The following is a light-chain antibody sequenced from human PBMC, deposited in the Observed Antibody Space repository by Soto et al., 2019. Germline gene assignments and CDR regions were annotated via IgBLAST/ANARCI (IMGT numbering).Light chain of an antibody. J-gene: IGKJ4*01. Sequence: DIVMTQSPDSLAVSLGEGATINCKSSQGILDSSNNKNYLAWYQQKPGQPPNLLIYWASTRESGVPDRFSGSGSGTDFTLTISTLQAEDVAVYYCQQYYTTPQTFGGGTKVEIK. CDR1: QGILDSSNNKNY. CDR2: WAS. V-gene: IGKV4-1*01. CDR3: QQYYTTPQT.